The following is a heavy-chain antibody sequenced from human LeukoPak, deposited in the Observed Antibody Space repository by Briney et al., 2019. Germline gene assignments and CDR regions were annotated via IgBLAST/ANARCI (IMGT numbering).Heavy chain of an antibody. CDR1: GYTFTSYG. D-gene: IGHD4-11*01. CDR2: ISACNGNT. CDR3: ARAYSNYAREDY. Sequence: ASVKVSCKASGYTFTSYGISWVRQAAGQGVEWMGWISACNGNTNYAQKLQGRVTITTDTYTTLAHMELRSMSSDDTAVYYWARAYSNYAREDYWGQGTLVTVSS. J-gene: IGHJ4*02. V-gene: IGHV1-18*01.